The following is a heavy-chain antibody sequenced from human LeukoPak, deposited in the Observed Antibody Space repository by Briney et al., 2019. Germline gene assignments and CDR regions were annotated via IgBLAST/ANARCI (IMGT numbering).Heavy chain of an antibody. J-gene: IGHJ5*02. Sequence: ASVKVSCKASGGTFSSYAISWVRQAPGQGLEWMGGIIPIFGTANYAQKFQGRVTITADGSTSTAYMELSSLRSEDTAVYYCARNGGYKYNWFDPWGQGTLVTVSS. D-gene: IGHD5-24*01. CDR1: GGTFSSYA. CDR3: ARNGGYKYNWFDP. CDR2: IIPIFGTA. V-gene: IGHV1-69*01.